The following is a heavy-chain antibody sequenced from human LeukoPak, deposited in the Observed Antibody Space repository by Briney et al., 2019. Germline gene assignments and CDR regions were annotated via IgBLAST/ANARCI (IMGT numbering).Heavy chain of an antibody. D-gene: IGHD4-17*01. J-gene: IGHJ4*02. CDR2: IKSDGREK. V-gene: IGHV3-7*03. Sequence: GSLRLSCAASGFAFSNYWMTWVRQAPGKGLEWVANIKSDGREKYYVDSVKGRFTISRDNAKNSLYLQMNSLRGDDTAVYYCARDPYLGDGDYWGQETLVTVSS. CDR3: ARDPYLGDGDY. CDR1: GFAFSNYW.